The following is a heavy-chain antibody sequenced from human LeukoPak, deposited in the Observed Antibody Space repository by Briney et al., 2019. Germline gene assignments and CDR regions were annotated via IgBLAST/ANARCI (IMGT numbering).Heavy chain of an antibody. CDR1: GGSISSY. CDR3: ARGRGAPTELRYFDWLSRKTYYFDY. D-gene: IGHD3-9*01. J-gene: IGHJ4*02. CDR2: IYGSGTT. V-gene: IGHV4-4*07. Sequence: SETLSLTCTVSGGSISSYWSWIRQPAGKGLGWIGRIYGSGTTTYNPSLKSRVSMSIDTSKNQFSLKLSSVTAADTAVYYCARGRGAPTELRYFDWLSRKTYYFDYWGQGTLVTVSS.